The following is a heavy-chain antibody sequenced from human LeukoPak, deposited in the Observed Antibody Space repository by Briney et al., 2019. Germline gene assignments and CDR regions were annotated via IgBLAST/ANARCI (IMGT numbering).Heavy chain of an antibody. CDR1: GFIFSSYA. V-gene: IGHV3-23*01. D-gene: IGHD3-22*01. J-gene: IGHJ4*02. Sequence: GGSLRLSCAASGFIFSSYAMSWVRQAPGKGLEWVSSIRGSDGSTYYADSVKGRFTISRDNSKNTLYVQVNSLGTEDTAAYYCAKGSYYDSSGSFYFDYWGQGTLVTVSS. CDR2: IRGSDGST. CDR3: AKGSYYDSSGSFYFDY.